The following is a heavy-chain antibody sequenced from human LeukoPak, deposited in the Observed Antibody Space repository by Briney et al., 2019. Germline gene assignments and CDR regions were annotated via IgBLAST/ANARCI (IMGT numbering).Heavy chain of an antibody. J-gene: IGHJ4*02. Sequence: PSETLSLTCTVSGGSISSYYWSWIRQPAGKGLEWIGRFYTSGSTKYNPSLKSRVTMSEDTSKNQFSLNLSSVTAADTAVYYCARSRLGYFDPYYFDYRGQGTLVTVSS. D-gene: IGHD3-9*01. CDR1: GGSISSYY. CDR2: FYTSGST. CDR3: ARSRLGYFDPYYFDY. V-gene: IGHV4-4*07.